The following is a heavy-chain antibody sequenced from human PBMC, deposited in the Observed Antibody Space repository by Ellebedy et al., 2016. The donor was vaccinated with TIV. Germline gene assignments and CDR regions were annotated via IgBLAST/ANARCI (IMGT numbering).Heavy chain of an antibody. D-gene: IGHD6-13*01. V-gene: IGHV3-11*06. J-gene: IGHJ4*02. CDR2: ISGGSGSA. Sequence: GESLKISXVASGFRFSDYFMAWIRQAPGKGLEWASDISGGSGSAKYADSLKGRFTISRDNAKNTLYLQMDTLRGEDTAVYYCARDVYSRGDYWGQGTLVTVSS. CDR3: ARDVYSRGDY. CDR1: GFRFSDYF.